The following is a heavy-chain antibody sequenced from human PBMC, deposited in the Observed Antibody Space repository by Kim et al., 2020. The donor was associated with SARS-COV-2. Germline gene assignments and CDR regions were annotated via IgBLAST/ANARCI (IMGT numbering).Heavy chain of an antibody. CDR3: NRWRHLSDSIRDY. CDR2: IRSKADGGTT. Sequence: GGSLRLSCTTSGFIFGDYCVSWVRQAPGKGLEWVGFIRSKADGGTTEYAASVRGRFSISRDDSKSIAYLQMNSLNADETGVYFCNRWRHLSDSIRDYWGQGTLVTVS. D-gene: IGHD2-21*01. V-gene: IGHV3-49*04. CDR1: GFIFGDYC. J-gene: IGHJ4*02.